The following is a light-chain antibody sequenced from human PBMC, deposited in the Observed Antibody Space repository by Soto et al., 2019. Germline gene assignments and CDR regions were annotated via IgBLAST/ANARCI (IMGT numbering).Light chain of an antibody. V-gene: IGKV3-20*01. CDR3: QQYGTSPPIT. CDR2: GAS. J-gene: IGKJ5*01. Sequence: EIVLTQSPGTLSLFPGERATLSCRASQSVSRDCLAWYQQKPGQAPRLLIYGASSRATGIPDRISGSGSGTDFTLTISRLEPEDFGVYYYQQYGTSPPITFGQGTRLETK. CDR1: QSVSRDC.